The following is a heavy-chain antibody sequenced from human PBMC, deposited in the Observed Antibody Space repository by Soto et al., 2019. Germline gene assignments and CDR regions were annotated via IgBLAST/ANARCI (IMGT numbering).Heavy chain of an antibody. V-gene: IGHV4-59*01. CDR1: GDSISSYY. D-gene: IGHD4-17*01. CDR3: ARGMTTNFRY. CDR2: SYYSGST. J-gene: IGHJ1*01. Sequence: PSETRSLTCTVSGDSISSYYWSWIRQRPGKGLEWIGYSYYSGSTNYNAALESRVTVSGDTSKNRFSLKLSSVKAEDKAVYSCARGMTTNFRYWGQGTVVTGS.